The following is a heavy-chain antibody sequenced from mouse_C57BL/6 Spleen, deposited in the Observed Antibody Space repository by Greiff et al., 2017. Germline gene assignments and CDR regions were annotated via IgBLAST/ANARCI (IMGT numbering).Heavy chain of an antibody. CDR1: GYTFTSYW. V-gene: IGHV1-64*01. Sequence: QVQLQQPGAELVKPGASVKLSCKASGYTFTSYWMHWVKQRPGQGLEWIGMIHPNSGSTNYNEKFKSKATMTVDKSSSTAYMQLRSLTSEDSAVYYCARPYYCGSSDGYFDYWGQGTTLTVSS. CDR2: IHPNSGST. J-gene: IGHJ2*01. D-gene: IGHD1-1*01. CDR3: ARPYYCGSSDGYFDY.